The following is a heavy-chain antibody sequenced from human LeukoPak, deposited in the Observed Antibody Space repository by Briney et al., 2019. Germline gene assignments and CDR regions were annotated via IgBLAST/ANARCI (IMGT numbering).Heavy chain of an antibody. Sequence: PSETLSLTCTVSGGSISSSSYYWGWIRQPPEKGLEWIGSIYYSGSTYYNPSLKSRVTISVDTSKNQFSLKLSSVTAADTAVYYCARRSSYDILTGYGSGAFDIWGQGTMVTVSS. CDR3: ARRSSYDILTGYGSGAFDI. D-gene: IGHD3-9*01. CDR1: GGSISSSSYY. J-gene: IGHJ3*02. CDR2: IYYSGST. V-gene: IGHV4-39*01.